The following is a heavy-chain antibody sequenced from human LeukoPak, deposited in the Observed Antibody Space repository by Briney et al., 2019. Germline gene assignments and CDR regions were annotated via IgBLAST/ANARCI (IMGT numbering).Heavy chain of an antibody. CDR3: ASRPYGFLGPFDY. D-gene: IGHD3/OR15-3a*01. CDR1: GFTFSSYW. CDR2: INSDGSST. V-gene: IGHV3-74*01. J-gene: IGHJ4*02. Sequence: PGGSLRLSCVASGFTFSSYWMHWVRQAPGKGLVWVSRINSDGSSTTYADSVKGRFTISRDNAKNSLYLQMNSLRAEDTAIYYCASRPYGFLGPFDYWGQGTLVTVSS.